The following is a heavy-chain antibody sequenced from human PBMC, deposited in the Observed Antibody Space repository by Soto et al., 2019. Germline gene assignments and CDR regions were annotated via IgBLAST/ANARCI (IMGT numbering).Heavy chain of an antibody. Sequence: GSLRLSCAASGFTFSSYWMHWVRQAPGKGLVWVSRINSDGSSTSYADSVKGRFTISRDNAKNTLYLQMNSLRAEDTAVYYCARVYGSWYPDDAFDIWGQGTMVTVSS. CDR2: INSDGSST. CDR1: GFTFSSYW. CDR3: ARVYGSWYPDDAFDI. V-gene: IGHV3-74*01. J-gene: IGHJ3*02. D-gene: IGHD6-13*01.